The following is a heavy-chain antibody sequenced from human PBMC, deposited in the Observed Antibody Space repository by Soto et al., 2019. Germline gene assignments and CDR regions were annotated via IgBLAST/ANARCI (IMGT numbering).Heavy chain of an antibody. CDR3: ARAGNLYSGGWSRRFDP. V-gene: IGHV4-34*01. Sequence: QVQLQQWGAGLLKPSETLSLTCAVYGGSFSGYYWSWIRQPPGKGLEWIGEINHSGSTNYNPSLESRVTISVDTSKNPFSLKLSSVTAADTAVYYCARAGNLYSGGWSRRFDPWGQGTLVTVAS. J-gene: IGHJ5*02. CDR1: GGSFSGYY. CDR2: INHSGST. D-gene: IGHD6-19*01.